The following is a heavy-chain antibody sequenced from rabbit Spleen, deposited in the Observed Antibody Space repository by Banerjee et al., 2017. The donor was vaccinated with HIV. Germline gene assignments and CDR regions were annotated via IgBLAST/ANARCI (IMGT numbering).Heavy chain of an antibody. CDR1: GFSFSSNQY. CDR3: ARDTSSSFSSYGMDL. Sequence: QEQLEESGGGLVKPGGTLTLTCKASGFSFSSNQYICWVRQAPGKGLEWIACSWIESSDSTFYASWATGRFTIAKISSTTVTLQMTSLTAADTATYFCARDTSSSFSSYGMDLWGQGTLVTVS. V-gene: IGHV1S45*01. J-gene: IGHJ6*01. CDR2: SWIESSDST. D-gene: IGHD1-1*01.